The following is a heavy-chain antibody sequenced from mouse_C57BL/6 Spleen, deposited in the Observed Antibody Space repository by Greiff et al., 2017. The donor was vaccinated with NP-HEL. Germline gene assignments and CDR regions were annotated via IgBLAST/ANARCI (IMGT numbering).Heavy chain of an antibody. CDR1: GYTFTSYW. CDR2: IYPGSGST. CDR3: AREGDYGNYYYFDY. Sequence: QVQLQQSGAELVKPGASVKMSCKASGYTFTSYWITWVKQRPGQGLEWIGDIYPGSGSTNYNEKFKSKATLTVDTSSSTAYMQLSSLTSEDSAVYYCAREGDYGNYYYFDYWGQGTTLTVSS. V-gene: IGHV1-55*01. J-gene: IGHJ2*01. D-gene: IGHD2-1*01.